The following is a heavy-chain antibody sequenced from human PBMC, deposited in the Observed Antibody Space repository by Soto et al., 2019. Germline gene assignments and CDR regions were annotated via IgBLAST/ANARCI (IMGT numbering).Heavy chain of an antibody. CDR3: ASSAAPGPYYYYMDG. Sequence: GGSLRLSCAASGFTVSSNYMSWVRQAPGKGLEWVSVIYSGGSTYYADSVKGRFTISRDNSKNTLYLQMNSLRADDTAVYYCASSAAPGPYYYYMDGWGKGTTVTVSS. D-gene: IGHD6-13*01. V-gene: IGHV3-66*01. CDR1: GFTVSSNY. J-gene: IGHJ6*03. CDR2: IYSGGST.